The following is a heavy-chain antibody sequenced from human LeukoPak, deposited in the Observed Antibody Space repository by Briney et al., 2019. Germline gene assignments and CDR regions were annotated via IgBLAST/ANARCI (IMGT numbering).Heavy chain of an antibody. D-gene: IGHD3-22*01. Sequence: PGGSLRLSCGASGFTFSSHAMCWVRHTPERGLDRVSAITGGGDSAYYPDSVKGRFTISRDNSKNTLYLQMNNLGAEDTALYYCVSGDTGSGYYYWGQGTLVTVS. V-gene: IGHV3-23*01. CDR3: VSGDTGSGYYY. CDR1: GFTFSSHA. CDR2: ITGGGDSA. J-gene: IGHJ4*02.